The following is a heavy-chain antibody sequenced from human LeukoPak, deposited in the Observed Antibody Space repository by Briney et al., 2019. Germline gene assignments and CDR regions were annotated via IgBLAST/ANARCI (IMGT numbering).Heavy chain of an antibody. V-gene: IGHV1-69*05. J-gene: IGHJ4*03. Sequence: SVKVSCKASGGTFSSYAISWVRQAPGQGLEWMGGIIPIFGTANYAQKFQGRVTITTDESTSTAYMELSSLRSEDTAVYYCARIYDSSGYSHFDYWGQGTMVTVSS. CDR1: GGTFSSYA. CDR3: ARIYDSSGYSHFDY. CDR2: IIPIFGTA. D-gene: IGHD3-22*01.